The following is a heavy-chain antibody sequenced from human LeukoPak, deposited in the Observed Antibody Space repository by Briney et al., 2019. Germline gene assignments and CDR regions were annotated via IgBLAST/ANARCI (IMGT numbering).Heavy chain of an antibody. Sequence: ASVKVSCKASGYTLTSYYMQWVRQAPGQGLEWMGIINPSGGSTSYAQKFQGRVTMTRDTSTSTVYMELSSLRSEDTAVYYCARDAARYSGYAWFDYWGQGTLVTVSS. CDR3: ARDAARYSGYAWFDY. CDR2: INPSGGST. CDR1: GYTLTSYY. D-gene: IGHD5-12*01. V-gene: IGHV1-46*01. J-gene: IGHJ4*02.